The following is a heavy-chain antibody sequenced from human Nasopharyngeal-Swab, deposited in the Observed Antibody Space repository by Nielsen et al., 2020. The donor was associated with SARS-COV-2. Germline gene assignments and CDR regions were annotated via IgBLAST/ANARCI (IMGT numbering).Heavy chain of an antibody. CDR1: GYSITSGQY. CDR2: VRHGGNT. Sequence: SETLSLTCTVSGYSITSGQYWSWTRQSPGRGLEWLGSVRHGGNTFYNPSFKSRVTMSVDTSKNQFSLKLSSVTAADTAVYYCARWADTRMSEAFDYWGQGTLVTVSS. CDR3: ARWADTRMSEAFDY. D-gene: IGHD2-2*01. V-gene: IGHV4-38-2*02. J-gene: IGHJ4*02.